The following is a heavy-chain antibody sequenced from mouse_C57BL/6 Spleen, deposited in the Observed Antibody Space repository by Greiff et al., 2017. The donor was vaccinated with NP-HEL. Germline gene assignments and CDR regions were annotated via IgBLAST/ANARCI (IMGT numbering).Heavy chain of an antibody. J-gene: IGHJ2*01. D-gene: IGHD2-4*01. CDR3: ARDRDDYGSFDY. Sequence: ESGPGLVKPSQSLSLTCSVTGYSITSGYYWNWIRQFPGNKLEWMGYISYDGSNNYNPSLKNRISITRDTSKNQFFLKLNSVTTEDTATYYCARDRDDYGSFDYWGQGTTLTVSS. CDR1: GYSITSGYY. V-gene: IGHV3-6*01. CDR2: ISYDGSN.